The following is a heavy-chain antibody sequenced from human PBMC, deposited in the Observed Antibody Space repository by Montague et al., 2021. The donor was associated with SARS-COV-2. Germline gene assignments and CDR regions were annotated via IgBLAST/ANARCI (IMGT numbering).Heavy chain of an antibody. D-gene: IGHD3-10*01. V-gene: IGHV4-34*01. CDR1: GGSFSTYS. J-gene: IGHJ6*03. CDR2: IHHGGST. Sequence: SETLSLTCAVHGGSFSTYSWNWIRQPPGKGLEWIGDIHHGGSTNYNPSLKSRVTISADTSKNQFSLKLTSVAAADTAVYYCARLGDGVVPSPILGVGPYYSYYYMDVGGKGTTVTVSS. CDR3: ARLGDGVVPSPILGVGPYYSYYYMDV.